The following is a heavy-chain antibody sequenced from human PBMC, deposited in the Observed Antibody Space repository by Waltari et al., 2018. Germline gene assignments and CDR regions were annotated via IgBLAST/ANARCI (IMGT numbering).Heavy chain of an antibody. CDR3: AREEWYRLDD. CDR2: IKGDGSFQ. V-gene: IGHV3-7*01. CDR1: GFTFSTHW. J-gene: IGHJ4*02. D-gene: IGHD3-3*01. Sequence: EVQIVESGGGLVQPGGSLRLSCTTSGFTFSTHWMAWVRQAPGKGLEWLAKIKGDGSFQTSVDSVRGRFTLSRDNAKNSVFLEMNGLRVDDTAVYFCAREEWYRLDDWGQGTLVTVSS.